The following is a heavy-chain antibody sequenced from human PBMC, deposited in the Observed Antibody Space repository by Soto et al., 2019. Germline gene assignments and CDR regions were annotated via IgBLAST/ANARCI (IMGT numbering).Heavy chain of an antibody. Sequence: QVPLVESGGGVVQPGRSLRLSCAASGFTFSSYGMHWVRQAPGKGLEWVAVIWYDGSNKYYADSVKGRFTISRDNSKTTLYLQMNSLRAEDTAVYYCARDAEGYCSGGSCALGYWGQGTLVTVSS. J-gene: IGHJ4*02. D-gene: IGHD2-15*01. CDR3: ARDAEGYCSGGSCALGY. V-gene: IGHV3-33*01. CDR1: GFTFSSYG. CDR2: IWYDGSNK.